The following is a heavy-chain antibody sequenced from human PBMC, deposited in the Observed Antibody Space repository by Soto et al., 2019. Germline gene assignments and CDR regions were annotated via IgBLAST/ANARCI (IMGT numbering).Heavy chain of an antibody. D-gene: IGHD2-15*01. J-gene: IGHJ4*02. CDR1: GETFSSYA. CDR2: IIPIFGKP. V-gene: IGHV1-69*06. Sequence: QVQLVQSGAEVKKPGSSVKVSCKASGETFSSYAFSWVRQAPGQGLEWMGGIIPIFGKPSYAQRFQGRVTSTADKSTSTVYMELSRLKSEDTAIYYCARAGYCSGSSCYWFDYSGQGTLVTASS. CDR3: ARAGYCSGSSCYWFDY.